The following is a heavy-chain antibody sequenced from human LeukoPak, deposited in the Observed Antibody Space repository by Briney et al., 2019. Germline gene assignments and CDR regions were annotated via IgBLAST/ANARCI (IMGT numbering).Heavy chain of an antibody. CDR3: ATQFGSGTLANEYDY. J-gene: IGHJ4*02. V-gene: IGHV3-30*02. Sequence: PGGSLRLSCAASGFTFSVYGMHWVRQAPGKGLEWVSFIRSDGSNKYYTESVKGRFTVSRENSNNTLYFQMNSLRVEDTAVYYCATQFGSGTLANEYDYWGQGSLVTVSS. D-gene: IGHD3-10*01. CDR2: IRSDGSNK. CDR1: GFTFSVYG.